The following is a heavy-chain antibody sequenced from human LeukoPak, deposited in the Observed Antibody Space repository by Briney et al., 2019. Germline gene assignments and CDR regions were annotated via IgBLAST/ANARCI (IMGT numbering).Heavy chain of an antibody. Sequence: GGSLSLSCAASGFTFDDYAMHWVRQAPGKGLEWVSGISWNSGSIGYADSVKGRFTISRDNAKNSLYLQMNSLRVEDMALYYCAKGFHSSGPYYFDYWGQGTLVTVSS. J-gene: IGHJ4*02. CDR1: GFTFDDYA. CDR3: AKGFHSSGPYYFDY. V-gene: IGHV3-9*03. CDR2: ISWNSGSI. D-gene: IGHD6-19*01.